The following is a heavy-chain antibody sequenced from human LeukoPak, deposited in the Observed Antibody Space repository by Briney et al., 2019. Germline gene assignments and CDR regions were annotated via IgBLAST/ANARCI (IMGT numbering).Heavy chain of an antibody. D-gene: IGHD4-17*01. CDR1: GFTFNNYP. CDR3: ARDSDASRYGDYDYFQH. Sequence: GRSLRLSCAASGFTFNNYPIHWVRQAPGKGLEWVAVISHDGSNQYYADSVKGRFTISRDNSKNKLDLQMNSLRAEDTAVYYCARDSDASRYGDYDYFQHWGQGTLVIVSS. J-gene: IGHJ1*01. CDR2: ISHDGSNQ. V-gene: IGHV3-30*04.